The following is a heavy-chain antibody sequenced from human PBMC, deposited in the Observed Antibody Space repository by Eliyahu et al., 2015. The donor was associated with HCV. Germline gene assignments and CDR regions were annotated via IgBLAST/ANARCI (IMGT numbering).Heavy chain of an antibody. V-gene: IGHV4-59*01. CDR2: MHYSGST. CDR1: XGSITTYY. D-gene: IGHD6-19*01. CDR3: ASGGGGIAVTGTGGWFDP. Sequence: QVQLQESGPGLVKPSETLSLTCTVSXGSITTYYWGWIRQPPGKGLAWIGYMHYSGSTNHNPSLKSRVTISIDTAKNQLSLNLTSVTAADTAMYYCASGGGGIAVTGTGGWFDPWGQGTLVTVSS. J-gene: IGHJ5*02.